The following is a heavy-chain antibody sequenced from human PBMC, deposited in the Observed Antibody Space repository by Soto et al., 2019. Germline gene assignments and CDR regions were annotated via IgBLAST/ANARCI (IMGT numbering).Heavy chain of an antibody. Sequence: EVQLLESGGGLVQPGGSLRLSCAASGFTFSSYAMSWVRQAPGKGLEWVSAISGSGGSTYSADSVKGRFTISRDNSKNTLYLQLDSLRAEDTAVYYCAKGARAYYGMDVWCQGTTVTVSS. J-gene: IGHJ6*02. V-gene: IGHV3-23*01. CDR3: AKGARAYYGMDV. CDR2: ISGSGGST. CDR1: GFTFSSYA.